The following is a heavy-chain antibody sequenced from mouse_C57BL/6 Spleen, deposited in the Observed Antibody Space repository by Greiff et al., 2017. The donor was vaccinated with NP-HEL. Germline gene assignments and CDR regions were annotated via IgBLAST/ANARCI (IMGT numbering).Heavy chain of an antibody. V-gene: IGHV1-42*01. D-gene: IGHD1-1*01. CDR2: INPSTGGT. J-gene: IGHJ2*01. CDR1: GYSFTGYY. Sequence: VQLQQSGPELVKPGASVKISCKASGYSFTGYYMNWVKQSPEKSLEWIGEINPSTGGTTYNQKFKAKATLTVDKSSSTAYMQLKSLTSEDSAVYYCAREGGTVVGDYWGQGTTLTVSS. CDR3: AREGGTVVGDY.